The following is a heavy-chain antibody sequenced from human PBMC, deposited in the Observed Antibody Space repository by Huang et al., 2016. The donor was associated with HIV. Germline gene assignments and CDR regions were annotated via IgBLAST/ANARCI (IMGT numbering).Heavy chain of an antibody. CDR2: ISNTGDTI. D-gene: IGHD2-15*01. J-gene: IGHJ5*02. Sequence: QVQLVESGGGLVKPEGSLRLSCAASGFTFSYYYMAWIRQAPGKGLEWSSYISNTGDTIYYADSGRDRFTISRDNAKKSLSLQINSLRADDTAVYYCARGRYRLHPWGQGALVVVSS. V-gene: IGHV3-11*01. CDR1: GFTFSYYY. CDR3: ARGRYRLHP.